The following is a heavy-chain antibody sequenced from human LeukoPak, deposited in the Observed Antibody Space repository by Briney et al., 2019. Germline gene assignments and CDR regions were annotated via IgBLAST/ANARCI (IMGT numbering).Heavy chain of an antibody. CDR3: ATAGIIVVPSAHFDY. CDR2: IQYDGSNK. D-gene: IGHD2-2*01. J-gene: IGHJ4*02. Sequence: PGGSLRLSCSASGFTFSSYGMFWVRQAPGKGLEWVTFIQYDGSNKYYADSVKGRFTISRDNSKNTLYLQMNSLRAEDMAVYYCATAGIIVVPSAHFDYWGQGTLVTVSS. V-gene: IGHV3-30*02. CDR1: GFTFSSYG.